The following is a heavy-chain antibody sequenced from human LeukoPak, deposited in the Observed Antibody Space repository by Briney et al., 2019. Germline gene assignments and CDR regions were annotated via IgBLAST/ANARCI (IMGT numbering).Heavy chain of an antibody. J-gene: IGHJ4*02. CDR2: IKKDGSEK. D-gene: IGHD7-27*01. CDR1: GFTFSSYW. Sequence: GGSLRLSCAASGFTFSSYWMSWVRQAPGKGLEWVANIKKDGSEKYYVDSVKGRFTISRDNAKTSLYLQMSSLTVEDTAIYYCARDYVWGSSESDYWGQGTLVTVSS. CDR3: ARDYVWGSSESDY. V-gene: IGHV3-7*01.